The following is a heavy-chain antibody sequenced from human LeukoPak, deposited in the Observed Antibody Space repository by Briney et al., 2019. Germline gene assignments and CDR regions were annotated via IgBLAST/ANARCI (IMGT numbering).Heavy chain of an antibody. CDR1: GVSISSGDYS. V-gene: IGHV4-30-2*01. J-gene: IGHJ4*02. D-gene: IGHD3-10*01. Sequence: SETLSLTCAVSGVSISSGDYSWSWLRQPPGKGLEWIGYIYHSGTTYYNPSLKSRGTISLDRSKNQFSLKLTSVTAADTAVYYCAGDFGSGSYSFDYWGQGTLVSVSS. CDR3: AGDFGSGSYSFDY. CDR2: IYHSGTT.